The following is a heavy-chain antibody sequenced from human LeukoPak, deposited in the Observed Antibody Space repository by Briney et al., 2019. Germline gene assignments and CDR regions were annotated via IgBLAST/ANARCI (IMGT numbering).Heavy chain of an antibody. CDR3: ASKGSGWYFGY. CDR2: INPSGGST. CDR1: GYTFTSYA. V-gene: IGHV1-46*01. D-gene: IGHD6-25*01. J-gene: IGHJ4*02. Sequence: ASVKVSCKASGYTFTSYAMHWVRQAPGQRLEWMGIINPSGGSTSYAQKFQGRVTMTRDTSTSTVYMELSSLRSEDTAVYYCASKGSGWYFGYWGQGTLVTVSS.